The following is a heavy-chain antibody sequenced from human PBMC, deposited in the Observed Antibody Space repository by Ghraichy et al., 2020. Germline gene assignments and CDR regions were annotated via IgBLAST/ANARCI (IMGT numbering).Heavy chain of an antibody. CDR1: GYTFTSYG. Sequence: ASVKVSCKASGYTFTSYGISWVRQAPGQGLEWMGWISAYNGNTNYAQKLQGRVTMTTGTSTSTAYMELRSLRSDDTAVYYCARDSMYYYGSGSYYTHPSGYYYYYYGMDVWGQGTTVTVSS. V-gene: IGHV1-18*01. CDR3: ARDSMYYYGSGSYYTHPSGYYYYYYGMDV. CDR2: ISAYNGNT. D-gene: IGHD3-10*01. J-gene: IGHJ6*02.